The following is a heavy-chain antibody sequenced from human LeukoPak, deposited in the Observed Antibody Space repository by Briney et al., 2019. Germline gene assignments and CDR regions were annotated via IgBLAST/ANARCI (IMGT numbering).Heavy chain of an antibody. Sequence: KASETLSLTCTVSGGSIGSFYWNWIRQPPGKGLEWIGYIYYSGSTYYNPSLKSRVTISVDTSKNQFSLKLSSVTAADTAVYYCARAYYDSSGYYYYYFDYWGQGTLVTVSS. CDR2: IYYSGST. CDR3: ARAYYDSSGYYYYYFDY. J-gene: IGHJ4*02. V-gene: IGHV4-59*12. CDR1: GGSIGSFY. D-gene: IGHD3-22*01.